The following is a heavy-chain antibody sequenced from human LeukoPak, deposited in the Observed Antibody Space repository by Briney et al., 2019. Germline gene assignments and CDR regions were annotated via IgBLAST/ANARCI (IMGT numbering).Heavy chain of an antibody. CDR2: ISSSGSTI. D-gene: IGHD2-2*01. CDR3: ASGEDIVVVPAAIDY. CDR1: GFTFSDYY. V-gene: IGHV3-11*01. J-gene: IGHJ4*02. Sequence: GGSLRLSCAASGFTFSDYYMSWIRQAPGKGLEWVSYISSSGSTIYYADSVKGRFTISRDNAKNSLYLQMNSLRAEDTAVYYCASGEDIVVVPAAIDYWGQGTLVTVSS.